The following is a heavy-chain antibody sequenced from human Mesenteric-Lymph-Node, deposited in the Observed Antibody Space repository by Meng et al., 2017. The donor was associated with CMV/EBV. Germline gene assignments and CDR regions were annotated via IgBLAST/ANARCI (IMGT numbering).Heavy chain of an antibody. J-gene: IGHJ4*02. V-gene: IGHV3-9*01. CDR1: GFTFDDYA. CDR3: ARKGCSGANCYSDY. Sequence: SLKISCAASGFTFDDYAMHWVRQAPGKGLEWVSGISWNSGSIGYADSVKGRFTISRDNAKNSLYLQMNSLRAEDTALYYCARKGCSGANCYSDYWGQGTLVTVSS. CDR2: ISWNSGSI. D-gene: IGHD2-15*01.